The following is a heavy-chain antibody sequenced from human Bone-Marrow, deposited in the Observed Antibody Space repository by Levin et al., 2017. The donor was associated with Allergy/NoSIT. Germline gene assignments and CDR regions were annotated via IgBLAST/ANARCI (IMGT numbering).Heavy chain of an antibody. CDR3: AGRFGSGDYENYFDL. Sequence: SETLSLTCSVSRGAINSDKYYWSWIRQTPGTGLEWMGYIHYSGATYYNPSFLGRVAISIDTSKNQFSLKVHSVTAADTAVYFCAGRFGSGDYENYFDLWGQGTLVTVSS. CDR2: IHYSGAT. V-gene: IGHV4-30-4*01. CDR1: RGAINSDKYY. J-gene: IGHJ5*02. D-gene: IGHD3-10*01.